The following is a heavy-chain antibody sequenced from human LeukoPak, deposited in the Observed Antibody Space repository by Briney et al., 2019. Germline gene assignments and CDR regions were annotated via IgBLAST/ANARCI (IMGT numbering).Heavy chain of an antibody. J-gene: IGHJ3*02. V-gene: IGHV3-7*01. CDR2: IKRDGSET. CDR1: GFTFSSYW. D-gene: IGHD3-22*01. CDR3: ASTYYFDSSGYLDAFDI. Sequence: GGSLRLSCVASGFTFSSYWMTWVRQAPGKGLEWVANIKRDGSETYYMDSVKGRFTISRDNAKNSLYLQMNSLRAEDTAVYYCASTYYFDSSGYLDAFDIWGQGTMVSVSS.